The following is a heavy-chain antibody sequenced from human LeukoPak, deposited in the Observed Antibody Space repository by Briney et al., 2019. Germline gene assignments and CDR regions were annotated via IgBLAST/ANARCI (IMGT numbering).Heavy chain of an antibody. Sequence: PGGSLRLSCAAPGFTFSAYAMTWVRQAPGKGLEWVSVISGSGGSTYYPDSVKGRFTISRDNSRNTLWLQMNSLRAEDTAVYYCAKDPAAAEYFQHWGQGTLVTVSS. CDR1: GFTFSAYA. J-gene: IGHJ1*01. V-gene: IGHV3-23*01. D-gene: IGHD6-13*01. CDR3: AKDPAAAEYFQH. CDR2: ISGSGGST.